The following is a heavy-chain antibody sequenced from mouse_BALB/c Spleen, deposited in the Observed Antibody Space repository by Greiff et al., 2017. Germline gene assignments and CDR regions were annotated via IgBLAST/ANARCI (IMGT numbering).Heavy chain of an antibody. D-gene: IGHD1-2*01. J-gene: IGHJ1*01. CDR2: ISTNDGGT. CDR1: GYTFTDYT. CDR3: ARDYGTYMDV. Sequence: EVQLVESGPELVKPGASLKLSCTTSGYTFTDYTMHWVRQSPGKSLEWIAGISTNDGGTNYNHSFKGKVTFSRDKATSTAYLEMRSLTSEDTAIYYCARDYGTYMDVWGAGTSVTVSS. V-gene: IGHV1-18*01.